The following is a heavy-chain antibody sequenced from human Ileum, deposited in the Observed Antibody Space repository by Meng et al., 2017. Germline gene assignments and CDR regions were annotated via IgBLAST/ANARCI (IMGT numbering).Heavy chain of an antibody. CDR1: GFTVSGNY. CDR3: ARPPASGWDVV. V-gene: IGHV3-66*04. CDR2: IYSGGRT. Sequence: EGQRVEAGGGVVQPGGSRRLSCTASGFTVSGNYMNWVRPAPGKGLEWVSLIYSGGRTHYADSVKGRFTISRDNSKNTLYLQMHSLTAEDTAIYYCARPPASGWDVVWGQGTLVTVSS. D-gene: IGHD6-19*01. J-gene: IGHJ4*02.